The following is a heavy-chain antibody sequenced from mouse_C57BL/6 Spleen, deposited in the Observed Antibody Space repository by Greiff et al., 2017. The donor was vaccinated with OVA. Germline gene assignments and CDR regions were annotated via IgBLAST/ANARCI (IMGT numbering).Heavy chain of an antibody. V-gene: IGHV1-9*01. Sequence: VQLQQSGAELMKPGASVKLSCKATGYTFTGYWIEWVKQRPGHGLEWIGEILPGSGSTNYNEKFKGKAPFTADTSSNTAYMQRSSLTTEDAAIYYCAGGRIYYDYDVDFDYWGQGTTLTVSS. CDR2: ILPGSGST. CDR3: AGGRIYYDYDVDFDY. J-gene: IGHJ2*01. D-gene: IGHD2-4*01. CDR1: GYTFTGYW.